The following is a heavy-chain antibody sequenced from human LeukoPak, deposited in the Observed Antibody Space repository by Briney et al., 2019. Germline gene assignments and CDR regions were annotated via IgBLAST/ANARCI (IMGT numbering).Heavy chain of an antibody. CDR3: ARPGVTGGPASDY. D-gene: IGHD3-10*01. CDR2: INTITGNP. V-gene: IGHV7-4-1*02. Sequence: ASVKVSCKASGYTFTDYYMHWVRQAPGQGLEWMGWINTITGNPTYAQGFTGRFVFSLDTSVTTAYLQISSLKPEDTAVYFCARPGVTGGPASDYWGQGTVVTVSS. J-gene: IGHJ4*02. CDR1: GYTFTDYY.